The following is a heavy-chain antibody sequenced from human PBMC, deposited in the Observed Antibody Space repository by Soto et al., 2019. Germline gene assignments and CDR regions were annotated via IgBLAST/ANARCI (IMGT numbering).Heavy chain of an antibody. CDR1: GFTFSNFW. D-gene: IGHD1-26*01. CDR2: INTDGSVT. J-gene: IGHJ4*02. V-gene: IGHV3-74*01. Sequence: GGALRLSCAGSGFTFSNFWMHWVRQAPGKGLVWVARINTDGSVTSHADSVKGRFTISRDNAKSTLYLQMTSLREEDSAIYYCARQTGLGATNYWGRGTLVTVSS. CDR3: ARQTGLGATNY.